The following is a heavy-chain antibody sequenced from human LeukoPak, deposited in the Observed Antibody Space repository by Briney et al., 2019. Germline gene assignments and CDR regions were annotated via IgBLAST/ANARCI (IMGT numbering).Heavy chain of an antibody. CDR2: IIPIFGTA. CDR1: GRTFSSYA. CDR3: ARLAALGDCFDP. D-gene: IGHD6-6*01. J-gene: IGHJ5*02. Sequence: VASGKVSCKASGRTFSSYAINWVRQAPGQGLEWMGRIIPIFGTANYAQKFQGRVTITTDESTSTAYMELSSLRSEDTAVYYCARLAALGDCFDPGGQGTLVTVSS. V-gene: IGHV1-69*05.